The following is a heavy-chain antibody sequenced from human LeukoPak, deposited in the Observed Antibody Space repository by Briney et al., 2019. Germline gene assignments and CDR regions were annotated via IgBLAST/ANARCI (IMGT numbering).Heavy chain of an antibody. D-gene: IGHD3-10*01. CDR1: GYTFTSYG. Sequence: ASVKVSCKASGYTFTSYGISWVRQAPGQGLEWMGWISAYNGNTNYAQKLRGRVTMTTDTSTSTAYMELRSLRSDDTAVYYCARCLYGSGSYYYQDWFDPWGQGTLVTVSS. J-gene: IGHJ5*02. CDR2: ISAYNGNT. V-gene: IGHV1-18*04. CDR3: ARCLYGSGSYYYQDWFDP.